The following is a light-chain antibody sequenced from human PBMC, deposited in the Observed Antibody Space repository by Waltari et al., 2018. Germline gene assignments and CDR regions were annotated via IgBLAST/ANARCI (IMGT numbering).Light chain of an antibody. CDR2: AAS. CDR3: QNHERLPAT. CDR1: QCVSKY. Sequence: VLTQSPRTLSLSPGERATLSCRASQCVSKYLAWSQQRPGQAPRLLIYAASTRATGIPDRFSGRGYGTDFSLTISSLEPEDVAVYYCQNHERLPATFGQGTKVEIK. V-gene: IGKV3-20*01. J-gene: IGKJ1*01.